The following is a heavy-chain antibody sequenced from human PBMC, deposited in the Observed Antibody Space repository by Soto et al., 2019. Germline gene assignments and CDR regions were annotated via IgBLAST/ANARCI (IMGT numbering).Heavy chain of an antibody. D-gene: IGHD3-10*01. V-gene: IGHV4-59*01. CDR1: GGSISPDY. Sequence: PSETLSLTCTVSGGSISPDYWSWIRQPPGKGLEWIGYIYYSGSTNYNPSLKSRDTISVDTSKNQFSLKLSSVTAADTAVYYCARDHGSGSYYSHFDYWGQGTLVTVSS. CDR2: IYYSGST. J-gene: IGHJ4*02. CDR3: ARDHGSGSYYSHFDY.